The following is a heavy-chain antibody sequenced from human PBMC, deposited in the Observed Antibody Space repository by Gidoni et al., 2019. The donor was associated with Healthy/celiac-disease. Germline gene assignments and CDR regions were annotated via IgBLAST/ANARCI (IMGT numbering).Heavy chain of an antibody. CDR2: IYYSGST. Sequence: QVQLQESGPGLVKPSQTLSLTCPVSGCSISRGGYYWSWIRQHPGKGLEWIGYIYYSGSTYYNPSLKSRVTISVDTSKNQFSLKLSSVTAADTAVYYCARDFDGIAAAGTVEIWGQGTLVTVSS. V-gene: IGHV4-31*03. J-gene: IGHJ4*02. D-gene: IGHD6-13*01. CDR1: GCSISRGGYY. CDR3: ARDFDGIAAAGTVEI.